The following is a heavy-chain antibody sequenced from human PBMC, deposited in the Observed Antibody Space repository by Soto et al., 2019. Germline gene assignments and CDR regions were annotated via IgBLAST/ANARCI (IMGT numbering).Heavy chain of an antibody. CDR3: ARTIFEGDYYYGMDV. CDR1: GYTFTGYY. Sequence: ASVKVSCKASGYTFTGYYMHCVRQAPGQGLEWMGWINPNSGGTNYAQKFQGRVTMTRDTSISTAYMELSRLRSDDTAVYYCARTIFEGDYYYGMDVWGQGTTVTVSS. V-gene: IGHV1-2*02. CDR2: INPNSGGT. J-gene: IGHJ6*02. D-gene: IGHD3-3*01.